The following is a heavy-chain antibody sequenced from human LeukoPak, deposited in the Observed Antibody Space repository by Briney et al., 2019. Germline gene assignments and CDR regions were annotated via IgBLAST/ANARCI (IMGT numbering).Heavy chain of an antibody. D-gene: IGHD3-9*01. V-gene: IGHV3-23*01. Sequence: GGSLRLSCAASGFTFSSYSMNWVRQAPGKGLEWVSAITGSGDTTYYADSVKGRFTISRDNSKNTLYVEMNTLRAEDTAVYYCAKWGDYDILTGYYVSDFWGQGTLVTVSS. J-gene: IGHJ4*02. CDR2: ITGSGDTT. CDR3: AKWGDYDILTGYYVSDF. CDR1: GFTFSSYS.